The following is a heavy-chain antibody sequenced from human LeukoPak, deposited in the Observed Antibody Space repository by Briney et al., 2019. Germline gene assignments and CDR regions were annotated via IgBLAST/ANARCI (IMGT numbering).Heavy chain of an antibody. CDR2: INHSGST. V-gene: IGHV4-34*01. J-gene: IGHJ4*02. CDR3: ARLYYDSSGYYQICYFDY. CDR1: GGSFSGYY. Sequence: SETLSLTCAVYGGSFSGYYWNWIRQPPGKGLEWIGEINHSGSTNYNPSLKSRVTISVDTSKNQFSLKLSSVTAADTAVYYCARLYYDSSGYYQICYFDYWGQGTLVTVSS. D-gene: IGHD3-22*01.